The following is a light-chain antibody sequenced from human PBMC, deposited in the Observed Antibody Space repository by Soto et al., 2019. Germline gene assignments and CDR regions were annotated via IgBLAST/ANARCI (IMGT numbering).Light chain of an antibody. CDR1: QSVSSN. J-gene: IGKJ2*01. CDR2: GAS. Sequence: EIVMTQSPATLSVSPGERATLSCRASQSVSSNLAWYQQKPGQAPRLLIYGASTRATGIPARFSGSGSGTEFTLPISSLQSEDFAVYSCQQYNNWPHTLGQGTKLEIK. V-gene: IGKV3-15*01. CDR3: QQYNNWPHT.